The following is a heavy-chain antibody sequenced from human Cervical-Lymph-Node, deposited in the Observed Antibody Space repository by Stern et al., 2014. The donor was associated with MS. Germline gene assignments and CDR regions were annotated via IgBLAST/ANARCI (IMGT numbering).Heavy chain of an antibody. V-gene: IGHV1-69*01. CDR3: ARSIDFGDYGPLDY. CDR2: LIPIFGTS. J-gene: IGHJ4*02. CDR1: GGSFSNSA. D-gene: IGHD4-17*01. Sequence: QVQLVQSGPEVQKPGSSVMVSCKASGGSFSNSANSWVRQAPGPGLEWMGGLIPIFGTSNYAQKSHDRVKITADESTSTSYMELSSLTSEDTAVYFCARSIDFGDYGPLDYWGQGTLVIVSS.